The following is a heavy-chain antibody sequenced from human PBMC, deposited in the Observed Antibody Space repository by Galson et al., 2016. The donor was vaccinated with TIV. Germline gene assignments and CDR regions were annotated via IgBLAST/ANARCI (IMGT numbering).Heavy chain of an antibody. Sequence: SVKVSCKASGGTFMSYSITWVRQAPGQGLEWMGGIIPVFGKANYAQKFQGRVTITTDESTGTAYMELSSLRSEDTAVYYCARQVGYPHGQEQWGQGTLGTVSS. CDR1: GGTFMSYS. D-gene: IGHD5-18*01. V-gene: IGHV1-69*05. CDR2: IIPVFGKA. CDR3: ARQVGYPHGQEQ. J-gene: IGHJ4*02.